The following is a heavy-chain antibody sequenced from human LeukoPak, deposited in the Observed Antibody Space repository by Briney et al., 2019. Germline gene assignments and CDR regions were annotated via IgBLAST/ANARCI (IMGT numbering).Heavy chain of an antibody. V-gene: IGHV3-23*01. J-gene: IGHJ4*02. CDR1: GFTFSSYA. CDR3: GKDPHYYGSGEFDY. CDR2: ISGSGGST. D-gene: IGHD3-10*01. Sequence: GGSLRLSCAVSGFTFSSYAMSWVGQAPGKGLEWVSGISGSGGSTDYADSVKGRFTISRDSSKNTLYLQMNRVRAEDTDVYYCGKDPHYYGSGEFDYWGQGTLVTVSS.